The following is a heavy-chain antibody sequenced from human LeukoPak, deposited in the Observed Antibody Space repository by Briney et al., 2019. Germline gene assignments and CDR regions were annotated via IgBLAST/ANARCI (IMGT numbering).Heavy chain of an antibody. D-gene: IGHD1-26*01. J-gene: IGHJ6*03. CDR3: ARVKMGATVSDYYYYYMDV. V-gene: IGHV3-64*02. CDR1: GFTFSNYI. CDR2: ITSNGAYT. Sequence: GGSLRLSCVASGFTFSNYIIHWVRQAPGKRLQSVSAITSNGAYTHYADPVKGRFTISRDNSRNAVFLQMGDPRIEDMAGYYCARVKMGATVSDYYYYYMDVWGKGTTVTVSS.